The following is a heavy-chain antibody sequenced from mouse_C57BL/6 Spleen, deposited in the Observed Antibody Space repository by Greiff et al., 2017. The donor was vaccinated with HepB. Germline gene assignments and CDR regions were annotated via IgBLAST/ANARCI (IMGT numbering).Heavy chain of an antibody. CDR1: GFTFSDYG. CDR2: ISSGSSTI. D-gene: IGHD2-5*01. J-gene: IGHJ3*01. V-gene: IGHV5-17*01. CDR3: ARGYYSNYEIAY. Sequence: EVKLVESGGGLVKPGGSLKLSCAASGFTFSDYGMHWVRQAPEKGLEWVAYISSGSSTIYYADTVKGRFTISRDNAKNTLFLQMTSLRSEDTAMYYCARGYYSNYEIAYWGQGTLVTVSA.